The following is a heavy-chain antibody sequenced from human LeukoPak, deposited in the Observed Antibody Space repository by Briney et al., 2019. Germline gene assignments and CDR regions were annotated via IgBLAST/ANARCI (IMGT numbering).Heavy chain of an antibody. Sequence: SETLSLTCTVSGGFIDSSSYYWGWIRQPPGKGLEWIGNIYYSGSAHYNPSLRSRVTISVDTSKNQFSLKLSSVTAADTAVYFCVRREYCTTTSCYIRGMDYWGQGTQVTVSS. CDR2: IYYSGSA. V-gene: IGHV4-39*01. D-gene: IGHD2-2*02. CDR1: GGFIDSSSYY. J-gene: IGHJ4*02. CDR3: VRREYCTTTSCYIRGMDY.